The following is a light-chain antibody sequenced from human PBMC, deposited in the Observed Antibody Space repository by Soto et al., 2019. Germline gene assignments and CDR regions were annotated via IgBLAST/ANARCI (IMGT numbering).Light chain of an antibody. Sequence: EIVMTQSPATLSVSPGERATLSCRASQSVSSNLAWYQQKPGQAPRLLIYGASTRATDIPARFSGSGSGTEFTLTISSLQSEDFAVYYCQQYNNWPLLLTFGGGTRVEIK. V-gene: IGKV3-15*01. J-gene: IGKJ4*01. CDR3: QQYNNWPLLLT. CDR1: QSVSSN. CDR2: GAS.